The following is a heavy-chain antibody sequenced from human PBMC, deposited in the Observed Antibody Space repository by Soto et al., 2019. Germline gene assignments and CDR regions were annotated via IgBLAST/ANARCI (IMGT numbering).Heavy chain of an antibody. Sequence: PGGSLRLSCAASGFTFSSYGMHWVRQAPGKGLEWVAVIWYDGSNKYYADSVKGRFTISRDNSKNTLYLQMNSLRAEDTAVYYCAVNLVEGIEYFDYWGQGTLVTVSS. D-gene: IGHD1-26*01. V-gene: IGHV3-33*01. CDR3: AVNLVEGIEYFDY. CDR1: GFTFSSYG. CDR2: IWYDGSNK. J-gene: IGHJ4*02.